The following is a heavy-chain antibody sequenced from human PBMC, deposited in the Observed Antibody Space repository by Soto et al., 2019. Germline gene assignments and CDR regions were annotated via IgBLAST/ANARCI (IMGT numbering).Heavy chain of an antibody. CDR1: GFSFSSYG. CDR3: ATDANEYLWEYYFDF. Sequence: GGSLRLSCAASGFSFSSYGMHWVRQAPAKGLEWVAFIPHDGSNDYYADSVKGRYTISRDNSKNTVYLQMNSLRVEDTAVYYCATDANEYLWEYYFDFWGQGTLVTVSS. V-gene: IGHV3-30*02. D-gene: IGHD3-16*01. J-gene: IGHJ4*02. CDR2: IPHDGSND.